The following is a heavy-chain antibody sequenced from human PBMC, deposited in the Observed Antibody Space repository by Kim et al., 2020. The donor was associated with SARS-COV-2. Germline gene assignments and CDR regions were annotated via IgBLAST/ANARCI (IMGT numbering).Heavy chain of an antibody. Sequence: SETLSLTCTVSGGSISSSSYYWGWIRQPPGKGLEWIGSIYYSGSTYYNPSLKSRVTISVDTSKNQFSLKLSSVTAADTAVYYCARQGYSYRKDAFDIWGQGTMVTVSS. CDR1: GGSISSSSYY. V-gene: IGHV4-39*01. J-gene: IGHJ3*02. CDR2: IYYSGST. CDR3: ARQGYSYRKDAFDI. D-gene: IGHD5-18*01.